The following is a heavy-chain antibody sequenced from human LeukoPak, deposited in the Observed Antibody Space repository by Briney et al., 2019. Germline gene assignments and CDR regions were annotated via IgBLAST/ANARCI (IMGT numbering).Heavy chain of an antibody. J-gene: IGHJ4*02. CDR2: SNPSGGST. CDR1: GYSXTSYY. Sequence: ASVKVSCKASGYSXTSYYMHWVRQAPGQGLEWMGISNPSGGSTSYAQKFQGRVTMTRDTSTSTVYMELSSLRSEDTAVYYCARTGGYSYGDSGHFDYWGQGTLVTVSS. CDR3: ARTGGYSYGDSGHFDY. V-gene: IGHV1-46*01. D-gene: IGHD5-18*01.